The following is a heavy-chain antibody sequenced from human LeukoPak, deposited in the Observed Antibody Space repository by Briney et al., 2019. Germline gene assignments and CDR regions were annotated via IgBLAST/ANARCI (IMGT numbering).Heavy chain of an antibody. CDR3: ARGPLGGGQQLAFDY. CDR1: DGSISSDY. V-gene: IGHV4-59*01. Sequence: PSETLSLTCTVSDGSISSDYWSWIRQPPGKGLEWIGYIYYSGSTNYNPSLKSRVTISVDTSENQFSLKLSSVTAADTAVYYCARGPLGGGQQLAFDYWGQGTLVTVSS. CDR2: IYYSGST. J-gene: IGHJ4*02. D-gene: IGHD6-13*01.